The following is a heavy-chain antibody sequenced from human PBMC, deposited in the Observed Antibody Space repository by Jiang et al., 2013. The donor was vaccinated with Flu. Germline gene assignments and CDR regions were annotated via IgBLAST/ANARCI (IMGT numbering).Heavy chain of an antibody. CDR3: ARASDIVVVVAATPPTYYFDY. CDR2: INPNSGGT. V-gene: IGHV1-2*04. Sequence: LVESGAEVKKPGASVKVSCKASGYTFTGYYMHWVRQAPGQGLEWMGWINPNSGGTNYAQKFQGWVTMTRDTSISTAYMELSRLRSDDTAVYYCARASDIVVVVAATPPTYYFDYWGQGTLVTVSS. CDR1: GYTFTGYY. D-gene: IGHD2-15*01. J-gene: IGHJ4*02.